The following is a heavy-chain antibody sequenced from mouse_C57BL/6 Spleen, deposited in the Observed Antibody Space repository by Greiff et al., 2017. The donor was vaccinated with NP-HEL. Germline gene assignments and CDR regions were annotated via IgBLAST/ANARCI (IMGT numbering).Heavy chain of an antibody. V-gene: IGHV1-78*01. CDR2: IYPRDGST. CDR1: GYTFTDHT. CDR3: ARTYYYGNSYSDSMDY. D-gene: IGHD1-1*01. Sequence: QVQLQQSDAELVKPGASVKISCKVSGYTFTDHTIHWMKQRPEQGLEWIGYIYPRDGSTKYNEKFKGKATLTADKSSSTAYMQLNSLTSEDSAVYFCARTYYYGNSYSDSMDYWGQGTSVTVSS. J-gene: IGHJ4*01.